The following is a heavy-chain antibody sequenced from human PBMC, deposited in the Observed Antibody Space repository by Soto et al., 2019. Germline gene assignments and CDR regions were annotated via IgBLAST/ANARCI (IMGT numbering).Heavy chain of an antibody. CDR3: ASEDCRNTKCLKGFDY. CDR2: INPESGNP. J-gene: IGHJ4*02. D-gene: IGHD2-15*01. Sequence: VASVKVSCKASGYTFTDYYMHWVRQAPGQGFAWVGGINPESGNPKYVPKFQGRVTVTRDTSTSTAYLELNRLTSDDTAVYYCASEDCRNTKCLKGFDYWGQGTLVTVSS. V-gene: IGHV1-2*02. CDR1: GYTFTDYY.